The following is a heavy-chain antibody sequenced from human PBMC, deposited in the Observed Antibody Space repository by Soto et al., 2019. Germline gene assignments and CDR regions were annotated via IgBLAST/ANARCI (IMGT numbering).Heavy chain of an antibody. CDR2: VSYDGSNK. CDR1: GFTFSNYA. D-gene: IGHD1-26*01. J-gene: IGHJ4*02. Sequence: QVQLVDSGGGVVQPGRSLTLSCAASGFTFSNYAMHWVRQAPGKGLEWVAIVSYDGSNKFYTDSVKGRFTISRDNSKNTLYLQMNGLRAEDTAVYYCARDRGRWPQSFDYWGQGTLVTVSS. V-gene: IGHV3-30-3*01. CDR3: ARDRGRWPQSFDY.